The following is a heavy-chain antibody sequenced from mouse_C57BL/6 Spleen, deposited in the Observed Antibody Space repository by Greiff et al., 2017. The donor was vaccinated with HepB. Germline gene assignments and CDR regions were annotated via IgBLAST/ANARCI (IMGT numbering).Heavy chain of an antibody. J-gene: IGHJ4*01. D-gene: IGHD2-5*01. CDR1: GYTFTEYT. CDR3: ARHGPYYSNYLYYAMDY. V-gene: IGHV1-62-2*01. Sequence: VKLQESGAELVKPGASVKLSCKASGYTFTEYTIHWVKQRSGQGLEWIGWFYPGSGSIKYNEKFKDKATLTADKSSSTVYMELSRLTSEDSAVYFCARHGPYYSNYLYYAMDYWGQGTSVTVSS. CDR2: FYPGSGSI.